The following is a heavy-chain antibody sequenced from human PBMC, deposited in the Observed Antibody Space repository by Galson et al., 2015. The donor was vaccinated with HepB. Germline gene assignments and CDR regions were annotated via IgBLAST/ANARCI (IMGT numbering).Heavy chain of an antibody. CDR1: GESFSGYY. Sequence: ETLSLTCEVNGESFSGYYWTWIRRPPGKGLEWLGQINHSGNTTYKPSLQRRATMSVDTSRNQFSLRLTSVTAADTAMYYCARVRSQVVAGIMSPYFLDHWGQGALVTVSS. J-gene: IGHJ4*02. D-gene: IGHD3-22*01. CDR2: INHSGNT. CDR3: ARVRSQVVAGIMSPYFLDH. V-gene: IGHV4-34*01.